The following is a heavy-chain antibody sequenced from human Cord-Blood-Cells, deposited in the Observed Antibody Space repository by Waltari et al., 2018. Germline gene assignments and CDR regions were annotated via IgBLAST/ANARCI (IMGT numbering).Heavy chain of an antibody. D-gene: IGHD3-10*01. Sequence: QVQLQESGPGLVKPSETLSLPCTVSGGSISSYYWSWLRQPAGKGLAWIGRIYTSGSTNYNPSLKSRVTMSVDTSKNQFSLKLSSVTAADTAVYYCARGLRYYGSGSYYNYYYYYMDVWGKGTTVTVSS. J-gene: IGHJ6*03. CDR1: GGSISSYY. CDR3: ARGLRYYGSGSYYNYYYYYMDV. V-gene: IGHV4-4*07. CDR2: IYTSGST.